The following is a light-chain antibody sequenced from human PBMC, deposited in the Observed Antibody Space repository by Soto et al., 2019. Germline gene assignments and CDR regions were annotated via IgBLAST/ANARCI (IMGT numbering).Light chain of an antibody. Sequence: EIVMTQSPATLSVSPCDSFTLSCSASRHIGSILAWYQQKPGQAPRFLIYGASTRATGIPARFSGSGSGTEFNLSISSLQSEDFAVYYCQQYDNWPLTFGGGTKVDIK. CDR1: RHIGSI. CDR2: GAS. V-gene: IGKV3-15*01. J-gene: IGKJ4*01. CDR3: QQYDNWPLT.